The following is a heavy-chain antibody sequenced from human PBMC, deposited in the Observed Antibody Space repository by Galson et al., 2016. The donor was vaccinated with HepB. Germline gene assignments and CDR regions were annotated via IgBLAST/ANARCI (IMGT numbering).Heavy chain of an antibody. V-gene: IGHV5-51*01. D-gene: IGHD5-18*01. CDR3: ARRGFSYSSGGGYFDL. CDR1: GYTFSTYW. Sequence: QSGAEVKKPGESLKISCKGSGYTFSTYWIGWVRQMPGKGLEWMGIIYPGDSDTRYSSSFQGQLTISADKSITTAHLQWSSLKASDPTMYYCARRGFSYSSGGGYFDLWGHGTLVTVSS. CDR2: IYPGDSDT. J-gene: IGHJ2*01.